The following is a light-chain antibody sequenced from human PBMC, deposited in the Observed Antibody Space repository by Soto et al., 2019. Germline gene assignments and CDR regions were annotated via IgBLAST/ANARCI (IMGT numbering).Light chain of an antibody. V-gene: IGKV3-15*01. J-gene: IGKJ1*01. Sequence: EIVMTQSPATLSVSPGETATLSCRASQSVSSKLAWYQQKPGQAPRLLIYDASIRATGIPDRFIGSGSGTEFTLTLTSLQSEDFAVYYCQRYSDWPPWTFGQGTKVEIK. CDR3: QRYSDWPPWT. CDR1: QSVSSK. CDR2: DAS.